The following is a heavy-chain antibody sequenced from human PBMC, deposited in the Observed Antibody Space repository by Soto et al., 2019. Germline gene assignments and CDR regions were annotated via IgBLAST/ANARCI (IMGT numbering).Heavy chain of an antibody. CDR1: GFTFSSYG. J-gene: IGHJ5*02. CDR2: ISYDGSNK. CDR3: AKDDWFDP. V-gene: IGHV3-30*18. Sequence: VGSLRLSCAASGFTFSSYGMHWVRQAPGKGLEWVAVISYDGSNKYYADSVKGRFTISRDNSKNTLYLQMNSLRAEDTAVYYCAKDDWFDPWGQGTLVTVSS.